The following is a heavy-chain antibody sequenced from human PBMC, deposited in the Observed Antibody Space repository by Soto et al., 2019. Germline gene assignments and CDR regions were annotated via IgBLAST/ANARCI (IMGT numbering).Heavy chain of an antibody. CDR2: ISYDGSNK. V-gene: IGHV3-30-3*01. D-gene: IGHD6-13*01. J-gene: IGHJ4*02. CDR3: ARDVNIAAAGTIDY. CDR1: GFTFSSYA. Sequence: QVQLVESGGGVVQPGRSLRLSCAASGFTFSSYAMHWVRQAPGKGLEWVAVISYDGSNKYYADSVKGRFTISRDNSKNTLYLQMNSLRAEDTAVYYCARDVNIAAAGTIDYWGQGTLVTVSS.